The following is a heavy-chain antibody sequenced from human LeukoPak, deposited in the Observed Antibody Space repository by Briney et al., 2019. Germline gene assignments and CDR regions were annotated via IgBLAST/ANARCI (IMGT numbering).Heavy chain of an antibody. J-gene: IGHJ4*02. D-gene: IGHD3-22*01. V-gene: IGHV1-69*13. CDR2: IIPIFGTA. CDR1: GGTFSSYA. CDR3: ASADSSGLQYKIDY. Sequence: SVKVSCKASGGTFSSYAISWVRQAPGQGLEWMGGIIPIFGTANYAQKFQGRVTITADESTSTAYMELSSLRSEDTAVYYCASADSSGLQYKIDYWGQGTPVTVSS.